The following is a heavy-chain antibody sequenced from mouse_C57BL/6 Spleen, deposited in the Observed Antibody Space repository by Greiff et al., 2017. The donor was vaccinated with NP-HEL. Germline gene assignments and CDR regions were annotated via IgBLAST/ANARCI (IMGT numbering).Heavy chain of an antibody. Sequence: VQLQQSGAELVKPGASVKLSCKASGYTFTSYWMHWVKQRPGQGLEWIGMIHPNSGSTNYNEKFKSKATLTVDKSSSTAYMQLSSLTSEDSAVYYCARSYGYDVAWFAYWGQGTLVTVSA. CDR1: GYTFTSYW. D-gene: IGHD2-2*01. J-gene: IGHJ3*01. CDR2: IHPNSGST. CDR3: ARSYGYDVAWFAY. V-gene: IGHV1-64*01.